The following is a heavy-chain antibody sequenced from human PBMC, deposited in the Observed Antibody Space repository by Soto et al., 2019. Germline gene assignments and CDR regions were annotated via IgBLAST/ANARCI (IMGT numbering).Heavy chain of an antibody. V-gene: IGHV4-39*01. CDR2: NYYSGST. Sequence: SETLSLTCTVSGGSVSSSSYYWGWIRQPPGKGLEWIGNNYYSGSTYYNPSLKSRVTISLDTSKNQFSLKLSSVTAADTAVYYCARKVGASVGYFDYWGQGTLVTVSS. D-gene: IGHD1-26*01. CDR1: GGSVSSSSYY. CDR3: ARKVGASVGYFDY. J-gene: IGHJ4*02.